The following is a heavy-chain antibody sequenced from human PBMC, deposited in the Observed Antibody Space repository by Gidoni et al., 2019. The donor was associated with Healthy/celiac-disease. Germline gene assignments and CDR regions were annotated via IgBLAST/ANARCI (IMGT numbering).Heavy chain of an antibody. Sequence: QVQLVESGGGVVQPGRSLRLSCAASGFTFNSYAMHWVRQAPGKGLEWVAVISYDGSNKYYADSVKGRFTISRDNSKNTLYLQMNSLRAEDTAVYYCARDGYYYGSGSYYTPYFDYWGQGTLVTVSS. J-gene: IGHJ4*02. V-gene: IGHV3-30-3*01. D-gene: IGHD3-10*01. CDR3: ARDGYYYGSGSYYTPYFDY. CDR1: GFTFNSYA. CDR2: ISYDGSNK.